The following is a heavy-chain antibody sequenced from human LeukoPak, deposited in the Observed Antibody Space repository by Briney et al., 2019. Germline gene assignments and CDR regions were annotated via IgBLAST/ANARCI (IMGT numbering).Heavy chain of an antibody. CDR3: ARSSYSSSSSV. CDR2: INSDGSEG. V-gene: IGHV3-7*03. J-gene: IGHJ3*01. CDR1: GFTFSGFW. D-gene: IGHD6-6*01. Sequence: GGSLRLSCEVSGFTFSGFWMSWSRQPPGKGREWVASINSDGSEGYYADVVKGRFTISRDNAKNSLYLQINSLRAEDTAVYYCARSSYSSSSSVWGQGTMVTVSS.